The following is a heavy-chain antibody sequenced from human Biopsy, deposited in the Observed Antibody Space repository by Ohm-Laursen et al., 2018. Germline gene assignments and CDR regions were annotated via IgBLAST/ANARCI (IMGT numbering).Heavy chain of an antibody. J-gene: IGHJ3*02. CDR1: GASVTSGSYY. D-gene: IGHD3-22*01. V-gene: IGHV4-61*01. Sequence: SDTLSLTCTVSGASVTSGSYYWSWIRQPPGKGLEWIGDVYYSGSTNRNPSLKSRVTILVDTSKNQFSLKLNSVTAADTAVYYCGRREVVITHDAFDTWGQGTMVTVSS. CDR2: VYYSGST. CDR3: GRREVVITHDAFDT.